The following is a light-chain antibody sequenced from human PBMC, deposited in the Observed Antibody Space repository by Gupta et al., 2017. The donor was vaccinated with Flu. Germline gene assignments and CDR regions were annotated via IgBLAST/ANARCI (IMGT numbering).Light chain of an antibody. CDR1: SSDVGGYNY. Sequence: TISCTGTSSDVGGYNYVSWYQQHPGKAPKLMIYEVTNRPSGVSNRFSGSKSGNTASLTISGLQAEDEADYYCSSYTSSSILVVFGGGTKLTVL. CDR2: EVT. CDR3: SSYTSSSILVV. J-gene: IGLJ2*01. V-gene: IGLV2-14*01.